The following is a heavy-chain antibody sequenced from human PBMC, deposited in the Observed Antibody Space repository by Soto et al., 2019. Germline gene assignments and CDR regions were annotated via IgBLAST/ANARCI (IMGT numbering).Heavy chain of an antibody. CDR1: GYTFTSYD. V-gene: IGHV1-8*01. CDR2: MNPNSGNT. CDR3: ARASGSGSYYRNYYYYGMDV. D-gene: IGHD3-10*01. J-gene: IGHJ6*02. Sequence: ASVKVSCKASGYTFTSYDSNWVRQATGQGLEWMGWMNPNSGNTGYAQKFQGRVTMTRNTSISTAYMELSSLRSEDTAVYYCARASGSGSYYRNYYYYGMDVWGQGTTVTVSS.